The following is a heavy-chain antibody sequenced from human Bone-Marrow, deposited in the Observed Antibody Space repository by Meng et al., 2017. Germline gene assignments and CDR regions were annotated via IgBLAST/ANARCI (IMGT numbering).Heavy chain of an antibody. V-gene: IGHV4-61*01. J-gene: IGHJ4*02. Sequence: QGRRQASGPGLVRPSETLSLTCTVSGGSVYSGSYYWSWIRQPPGKGLEWIGYIYYTGTTKYNPSLKSRVTISVDTSKNQFSLNLSSVTAADTALYYCARTPGYSYGQIDSWGQGTLVTVSS. CDR3: ARTPGYSYGQIDS. CDR2: IYYTGTT. D-gene: IGHD5-18*01. CDR1: GGSVYSGSYY.